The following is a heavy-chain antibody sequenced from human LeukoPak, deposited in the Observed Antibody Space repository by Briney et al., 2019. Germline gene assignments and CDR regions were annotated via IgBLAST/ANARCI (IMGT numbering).Heavy chain of an antibody. CDR3: ARDPFEL. V-gene: IGHV3-7*01. CDR1: GFTLSNSW. Sequence: GGSLRLSCEASGFTLSNSWMTWGRQAPGKGLEWVATITQGESDKFYVDSVKGRFTISGDNAKNSLYLQMNSLRAEDTAVYYCARDPFELWGQGTLVTVSS. J-gene: IGHJ4*02. D-gene: IGHD1-26*01. CDR2: ITQGESDK.